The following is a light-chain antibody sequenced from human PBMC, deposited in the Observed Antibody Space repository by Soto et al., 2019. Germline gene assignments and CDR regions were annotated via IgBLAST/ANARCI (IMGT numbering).Light chain of an antibody. Sequence: EIVLTQSPATLSLSPGERATLSCRASQSVISYLAWYQQKPGQAPRLLIYDTSNRATGIPARFSGSGSGTDFTLTISSLEPEDFAIYYCQQRFNWPPITFGQGTRLEMK. CDR1: QSVISY. J-gene: IGKJ5*01. V-gene: IGKV3-11*01. CDR3: QQRFNWPPIT. CDR2: DTS.